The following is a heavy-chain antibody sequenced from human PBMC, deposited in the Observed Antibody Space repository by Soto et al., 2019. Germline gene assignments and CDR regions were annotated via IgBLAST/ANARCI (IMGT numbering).Heavy chain of an antibody. Sequence: GGSLRLSCAASGFTLSNYWMTWVRQAPGKGLEWVANINKDGSQKNYVDSVKGRFTIARDNGQNSLSLQIDSLGVEDTAVYYCERELGLADWGQGALVTVS. CDR3: ERELGLAD. CDR2: INKDGSQK. V-gene: IGHV3-7*03. J-gene: IGHJ4*02. D-gene: IGHD7-27*01. CDR1: GFTLSNYW.